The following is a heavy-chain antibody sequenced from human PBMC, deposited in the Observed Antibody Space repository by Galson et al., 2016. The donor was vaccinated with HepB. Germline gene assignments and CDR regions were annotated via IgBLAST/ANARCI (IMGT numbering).Heavy chain of an antibody. D-gene: IGHD6-6*01. Sequence: SLRLSCAASGFTFTRYAMSWVRQAPGKGLEWVSTISDSGQSTYYADSVKGRFTVSKDNSKNTLYLQMDSLRAEDTAVYYCARARAEYSSSSLPFEYWGQGTLVTVSS. CDR1: GFTFTRYA. CDR2: ISDSGQST. V-gene: IGHV3-23*01. CDR3: ARARAEYSSSSLPFEY. J-gene: IGHJ4*02.